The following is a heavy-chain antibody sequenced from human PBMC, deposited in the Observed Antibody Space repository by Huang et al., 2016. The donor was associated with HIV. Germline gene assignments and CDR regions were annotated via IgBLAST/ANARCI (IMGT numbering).Heavy chain of an antibody. D-gene: IGHD3-10*01. CDR1: GDSVSSASYY. J-gene: IGHJ4*02. CDR2: IYFSGGT. CDR3: VSHGSGTADY. Sequence: QVQLQESGPGLVKPSETLSLSCTVSGDSVSSASYYWSWIRQPPGRGLECIGYIYFSGGTNYNPSLKRRVTISIDTSKNQFSLRLSSVTAADTAVYYCVSHGSGTADYWGQGTLVTVSS. V-gene: IGHV4-61*01.